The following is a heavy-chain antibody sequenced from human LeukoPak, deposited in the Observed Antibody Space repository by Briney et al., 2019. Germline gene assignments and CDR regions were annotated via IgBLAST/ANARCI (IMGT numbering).Heavy chain of an antibody. CDR1: GFTFSSSW. CDR2: IKTDGSTT. Sequence: GGSLRLSCAVSGFTFSSSWMHWVRQAPGKGLVWVSHIKTDGSTTAYADSVKGRFTISRDNSKNTLYVQMNSLRAEDTAVYFCAKAPRKTVAGLSGSDFWGQGTRVTVSS. CDR3: AKAPRKTVAGLSGSDF. D-gene: IGHD6-19*01. J-gene: IGHJ4*02. V-gene: IGHV3-74*01.